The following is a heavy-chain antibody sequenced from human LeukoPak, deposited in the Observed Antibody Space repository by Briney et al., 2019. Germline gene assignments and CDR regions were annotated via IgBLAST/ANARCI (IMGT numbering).Heavy chain of an antibody. J-gene: IGHJ4*02. CDR2: VSTNGDVT. D-gene: IGHD3-10*01. CDR1: GLTFNSYS. V-gene: IGHV3-23*01. CDR3: AKLSLSGRSQSADY. Sequence: SGGSLRLSCVASGLTFNSYSMSWVRQAPGMGLEWVSVVSTNGDVTFYADSVKGRFTISRDNSKNTLFLQMNSLRAEDTAVYYCAKLSLSGRSQSADYWGQGTLVTVSS.